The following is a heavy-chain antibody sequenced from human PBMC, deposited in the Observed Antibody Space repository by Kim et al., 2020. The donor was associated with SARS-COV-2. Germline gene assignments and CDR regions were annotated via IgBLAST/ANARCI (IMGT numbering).Heavy chain of an antibody. J-gene: IGHJ6*02. CDR2: IRSKAYGGTT. D-gene: IGHD3-3*01. V-gene: IGHV3-49*04. CDR1: GFTFGDYA. Sequence: GGSLRLSCTASGFTFGDYAMSWVRQAPGKGLEWVGFIRSKAYGGTTEYAASVQCRFTISRDDSKSIAYLQMNSLKTEDTDGYYCTRVPYEPIYYYYYYGMDVWGQGTTVTVSS. CDR3: TRVPYEPIYYYYYYGMDV.